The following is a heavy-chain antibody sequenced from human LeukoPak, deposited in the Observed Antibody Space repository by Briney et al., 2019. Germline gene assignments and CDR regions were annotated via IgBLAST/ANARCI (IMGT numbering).Heavy chain of an antibody. CDR2: INPNSGGT. V-gene: IGHV1-2*02. J-gene: IGHJ4*02. CDR3: AKDPSFRPLFWSGYSTDY. D-gene: IGHD3-3*01. CDR1: GYTFTGYY. Sequence: SVKVSCKASGYTFTGYYMHWVRQAPGQGLEWMGWINPNSGGTNYAQKFQGRVTMTRDTSISTAYMELSRLRSDDTAVYYCAKDPSFRPLFWSGYSTDYWGQGTLVTVSS.